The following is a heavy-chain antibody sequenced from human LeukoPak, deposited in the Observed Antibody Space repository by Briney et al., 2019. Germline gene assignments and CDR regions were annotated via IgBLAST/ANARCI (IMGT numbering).Heavy chain of an antibody. CDR1: GFTFSNAW. CDR3: AKDEGIAAALYYFDD. D-gene: IGHD6-13*01. J-gene: IGHJ4*02. V-gene: IGHV3-30*02. CDR2: IRYDGSNK. Sequence: PGGSLRLSCAASGFTFSNAWMSWVRQAPGKGLEWVAFIRYDGSNKYYADSVKGRFTISRDNSKNTLYLQMNSLRAEDTAVYYCAKDEGIAAALYYFDDWGQGTLVTVSS.